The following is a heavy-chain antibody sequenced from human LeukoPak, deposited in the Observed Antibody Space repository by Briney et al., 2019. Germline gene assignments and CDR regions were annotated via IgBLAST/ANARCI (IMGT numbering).Heavy chain of an antibody. D-gene: IGHD3-10*01. J-gene: IGHJ4*02. V-gene: IGHV3-9*01. Sequence: PGRSLRLSCAASGFTFDDYAMHWVRQAPGKGLEWASGISWNSGSIGYADSAKGRFTISRDNAKNSLYLQMNSLRAEDTALYYCAKAHMVRGVIIRNPPDYWGQGTLVTVSS. CDR1: GFTFDDYA. CDR3: AKAHMVRGVIIRNPPDY. CDR2: ISWNSGSI.